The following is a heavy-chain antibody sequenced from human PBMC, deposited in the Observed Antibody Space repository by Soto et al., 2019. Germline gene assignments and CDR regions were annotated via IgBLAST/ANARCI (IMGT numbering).Heavy chain of an antibody. CDR1: GGSISSGAYY. CDR2: IYYSGST. V-gene: IGHV4-31*03. D-gene: IGHD2-21*02. Sequence: LSLTCTVSGGSISSGAYYWSWIRQHPGKGLEWIGWIYYSGSTYYNPSLESRVTMSVDTSKNQFSLKLSSVTAADTAVYYRARLCGDVCSSPYFDYWGHGTLVTVSS. J-gene: IGHJ4*01. CDR3: ARLCGDVCSSPYFDY.